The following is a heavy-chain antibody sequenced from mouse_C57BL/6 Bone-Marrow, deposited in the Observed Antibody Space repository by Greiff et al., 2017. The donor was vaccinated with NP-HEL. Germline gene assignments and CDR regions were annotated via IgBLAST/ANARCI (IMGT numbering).Heavy chain of an antibody. J-gene: IGHJ2*01. Sequence: DVKLQQSGTVLARPGASVKMSCKTSGYTFTSYWMHWVKQRPGQGLEWIGAIYPGNSDTSYNQKFKGKAKLTAVTSASTAYMELSSLTNEDSAVYYCTRGLWLRRDYFDYWGQGTTLTVSS. CDR2: IYPGNSDT. CDR3: TRGLWLRRDYFDY. CDR1: GYTFTSYW. D-gene: IGHD2-2*01. V-gene: IGHV1-5*01.